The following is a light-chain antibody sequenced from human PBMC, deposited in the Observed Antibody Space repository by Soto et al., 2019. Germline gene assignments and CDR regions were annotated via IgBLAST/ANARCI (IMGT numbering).Light chain of an antibody. CDR1: QSVSGSY. J-gene: IGKJ3*01. CDR2: GAS. V-gene: IGKV3-20*01. CDR3: QHYGGF. Sequence: DIVLTQSPGTLSLSPGERATLSCRASQSVSGSYLAWYQQKPGQAPRLLIYGASGRATGIPDRLSGSGSGTDFTLTISRLEPEDFAVYYCQHYGGFFGPGTKVDIK.